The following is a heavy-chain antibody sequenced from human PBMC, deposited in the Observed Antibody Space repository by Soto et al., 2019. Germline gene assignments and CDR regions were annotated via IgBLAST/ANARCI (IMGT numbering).Heavy chain of an antibody. CDR1: GGSITSSGYY. CDR2: TSNSGST. CDR3: ARGGGSTKVDY. Sequence: QVQLQESGPGLVKPSQTLSLTCTVSGGSITSSGYYWSWIRQHPGEGLEWIGFTSNSGSTSYNPSLKRRVTIAVDTSSNQFSLNLKCVTAADTAVYYCARGGGSTKVDYWGQGTLVTVSP. D-gene: IGHD2-2*01. V-gene: IGHV4-31*03. J-gene: IGHJ4*02.